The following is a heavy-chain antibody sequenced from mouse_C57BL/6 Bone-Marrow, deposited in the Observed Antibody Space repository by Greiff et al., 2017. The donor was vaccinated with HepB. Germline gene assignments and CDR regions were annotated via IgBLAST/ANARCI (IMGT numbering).Heavy chain of an antibody. V-gene: IGHV5-9-1*02. D-gene: IGHD3-3*01. Sequence: EVNVVESGEGLVKPGGSLKLSCAASGFTFSSYAMSWVRQTPEKRLEWVAYISSGGDYIYYADTVKGRFTISRDNARNTLYLQMSSLKSEDTAMYYCTREGHWFAYWGQGTRVTVSA. CDR3: TREGHWFAY. J-gene: IGHJ3*01. CDR1: GFTFSSYA. CDR2: ISSGGDYI.